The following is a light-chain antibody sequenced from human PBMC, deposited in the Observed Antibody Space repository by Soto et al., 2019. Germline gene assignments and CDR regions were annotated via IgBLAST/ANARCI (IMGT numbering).Light chain of an antibody. J-gene: IGKJ4*01. Sequence: DIQMTQSPSAMSASVGDRVTITCRASQDIRNYLAWFQQKSGKVPKRLIYAASSLQSGVPSRFSGSGSGTEFTLTITSLQPEDFASYYCLQYSSYPLTFGGGTKVEVK. V-gene: IGKV1-17*03. CDR3: LQYSSYPLT. CDR1: QDIRNY. CDR2: AAS.